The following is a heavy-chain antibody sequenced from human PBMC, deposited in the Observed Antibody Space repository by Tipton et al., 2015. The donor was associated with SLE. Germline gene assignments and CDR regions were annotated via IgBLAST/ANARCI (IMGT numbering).Heavy chain of an antibody. V-gene: IGHV4-39*01. J-gene: IGHJ6*03. D-gene: IGHD3-16*01. Sequence: TLSLTCTVSGGSISISSHFWGWIRQPPEKGLEWIGSIYYSGNTYYNPSLKSRVSVSIDSSKNQFSLRLTSVTAADTAVYYCARGVSGYFHYCYMDVWGRGTTVTISS. CDR1: GGSISISSHF. CDR3: ARGVSGYFHYCYMDV. CDR2: IYYSGNT.